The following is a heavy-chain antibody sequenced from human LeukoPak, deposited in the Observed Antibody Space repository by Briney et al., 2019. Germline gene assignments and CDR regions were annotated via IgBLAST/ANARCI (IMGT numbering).Heavy chain of an antibody. CDR2: IYSDNT. D-gene: IGHD3-16*01. Sequence: GGSLRLSCAASGFTFSSYAMSWVRQAPGKGLEWVSFIYSDNTHYSDSVKGRFTISRDNAKNSLYLQMNSLRAEDTAVYHCVRGDRRDFWGQGTLVTVSS. V-gene: IGHV3-23*03. CDR3: VRGDRRDF. CDR1: GFTFSSYA. J-gene: IGHJ4*02.